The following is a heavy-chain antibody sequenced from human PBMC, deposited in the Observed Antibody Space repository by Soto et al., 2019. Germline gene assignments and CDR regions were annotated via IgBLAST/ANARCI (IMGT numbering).Heavy chain of an antibody. CDR2: INHSGST. D-gene: IGHD2-15*01. CDR3: ARITPNIVVVVAAPGVFDY. V-gene: IGHV4-34*01. J-gene: IGHJ4*02. Sequence: SETLSLTCAVYGGSFSGYYWSWIRQPPGKGLEWIGEINHSGSTNYNPSLKSRVTISVDTSKNQFSLKLSSVTAADTAVYYCARITPNIVVVVAAPGVFDYWGQGTLLTVSS. CDR1: GGSFSGYY.